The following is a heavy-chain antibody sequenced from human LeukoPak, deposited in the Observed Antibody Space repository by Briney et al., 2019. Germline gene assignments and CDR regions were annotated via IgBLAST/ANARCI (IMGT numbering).Heavy chain of an antibody. CDR2: IDPSDSYT. V-gene: IGHV5-10-1*01. Sequence: GESLKISCTGSGYSFTGYWISWVRQMPGKGLEWMGRIDPSDSYTNYSTSFQGHVTISADKSISTAYLQWSSLKASDTAMYYCARLTPYQLPDYWGQGTLVTVSS. J-gene: IGHJ4*02. CDR1: GYSFTGYW. D-gene: IGHD2-2*01. CDR3: ARLTPYQLPDY.